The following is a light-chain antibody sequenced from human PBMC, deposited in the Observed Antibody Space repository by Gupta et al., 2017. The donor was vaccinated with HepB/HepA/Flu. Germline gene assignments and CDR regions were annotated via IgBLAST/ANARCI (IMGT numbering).Light chain of an antibody. J-gene: IGLJ2*01. V-gene: IGLV1-44*01. CDR2: TTT. CDR3: AAWDDSLNGEV. CDR1: SSNIGVNT. Sequence: QSVLTQPPSVSGTPGQRVSVSCSGSSSNIGVNTVNWYQQLPGAAPKLLIYTTTKRPSGVHDRFSASKSGTSASLAISGLQSEDEADYYCAAWDDSLNGEVFGGGNKLTVL.